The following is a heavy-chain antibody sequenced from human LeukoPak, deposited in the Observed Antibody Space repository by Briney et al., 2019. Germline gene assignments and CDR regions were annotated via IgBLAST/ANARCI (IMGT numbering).Heavy chain of an antibody. CDR1: GFIFSCHT. CDR3: ATAHYDSSGYYYDY. V-gene: IGHV3-21*06. J-gene: IGHJ4*02. CDR2: ISTSSTYI. Sequence: WGSLRLSCAASGFIFSCHTMNWVRQAPGRGLEWVSSISTSSTYIYYAGSVEGRFTISRDNPKNSLYLQMNSLRAEDTAVYYRATAHYDSSGYYYDYWGQGTLVTVSS. D-gene: IGHD3-22*01.